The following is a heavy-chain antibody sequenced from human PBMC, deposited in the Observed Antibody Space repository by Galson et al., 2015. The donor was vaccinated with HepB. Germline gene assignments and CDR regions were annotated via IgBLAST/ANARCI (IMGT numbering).Heavy chain of an antibody. CDR3: ARPVILLGYDSSGYYG. V-gene: IGHV5-10-1*01. D-gene: IGHD3-22*01. CDR1: GYSFTSYW. CDR2: IDPSDSYT. Sequence: QSGAEVKKPGESLRISCKGSGYSFTSYWISWVRQMPGKGLEWMGRIDPSDSYTNYSPSFQGHVTISADKSISTAYLQWSSLKASDTAMYYCARPVILLGYDSSGYYGWGQGTLVTVSS. J-gene: IGHJ4*02.